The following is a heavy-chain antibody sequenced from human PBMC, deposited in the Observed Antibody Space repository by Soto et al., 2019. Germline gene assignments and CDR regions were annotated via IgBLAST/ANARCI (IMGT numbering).Heavy chain of an antibody. D-gene: IGHD3-22*01. J-gene: IGHJ4*02. CDR3: ARDYYDSSSYYQYYFDS. CDR1: GGSIGSTFYY. V-gene: IGHV4-31*03. CDR2: IHHSGST. Sequence: PSETLSLTCSVSGGSIGSTFYYWSWIRQHPGKGLEWIGYIHHSGSTSYNPSLKSRLTMSVDTSKKQFSLRLSSVTAADTAVYYCARDYYDSSSYYQYYFDSWGQGTLVTVSS.